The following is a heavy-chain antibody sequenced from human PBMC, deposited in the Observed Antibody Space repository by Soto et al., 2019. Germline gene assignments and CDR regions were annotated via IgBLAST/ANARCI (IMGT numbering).Heavy chain of an antibody. CDR1: GYSFPSYW. Sequence: PGASLKTSCKGSGYSFPSYWIGWVRQMPGKGLEWTGIIYPGDSDTRYSPSFQGQVTISRDNAKNSLYLQMNSLSVDDTAVYYCARGLYSRGYWGQGTLVTVSS. D-gene: IGHD3-16*01. J-gene: IGHJ4*02. V-gene: IGHV5-51*01. CDR2: IYPGDSDT. CDR3: ARGLYSRGY.